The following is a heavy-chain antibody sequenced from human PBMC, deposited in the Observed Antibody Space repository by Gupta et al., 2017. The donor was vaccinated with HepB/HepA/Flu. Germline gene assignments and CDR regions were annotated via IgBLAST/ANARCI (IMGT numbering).Heavy chain of an antibody. Sequence: QVELQESGPGLVTPSDNLFLTCIVSGDSIRSDVWNGVRQPAGKELEWIGRVHGSGARHYNPSLASRITLSVDTSRNEISLKLTSMTAADTDVYYCARSSRNAATYFEDWGQGTLGTVSS. CDR3: ARSSRNAATYFED. CDR2: VHGSGAR. CDR1: GDSIRSDV. J-gene: IGHJ4*02. D-gene: IGHD3-10*01. V-gene: IGHV4-4*07.